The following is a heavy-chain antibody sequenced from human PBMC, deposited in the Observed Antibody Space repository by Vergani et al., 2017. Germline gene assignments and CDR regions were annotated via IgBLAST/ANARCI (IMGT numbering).Heavy chain of an antibody. CDR2: INPSGGHT. Sequence: QVQVVQSGAEVKKSGASVKVSCKTSGYTFSNYYMHWVRQAPGQGLEWMGIINPSGGHTNYAQKFQGRVTMPRDTSTSTVYMELSSLRSEDTAIYYCARGDYDILTGYRYWGQGTLVTVSA. J-gene: IGHJ4*02. CDR1: GYTFSNYY. D-gene: IGHD3-9*01. V-gene: IGHV1-46*03. CDR3: ARGDYDILTGYRY.